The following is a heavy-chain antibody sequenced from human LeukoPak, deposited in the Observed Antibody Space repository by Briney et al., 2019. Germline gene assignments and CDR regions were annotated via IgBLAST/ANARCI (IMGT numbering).Heavy chain of an antibody. V-gene: IGHV3-48*01. CDR1: GFTFSTSG. D-gene: IGHD6-19*01. CDR2: FSDSRSTI. Sequence: PGGSLRLSCAASGFTFSTSGMNWVRQAPGKGLEWVSYFSDSRSTIYYAESVRGRFTISRDNAQNSLYLQMNSLRAEDTAVYYCVRRHGSDWFYFEYWGQGTLVTASS. CDR3: VRRHGSDWFYFEY. J-gene: IGHJ4*02.